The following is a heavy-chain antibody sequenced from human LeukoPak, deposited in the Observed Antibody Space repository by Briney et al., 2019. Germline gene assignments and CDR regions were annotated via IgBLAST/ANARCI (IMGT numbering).Heavy chain of an antibody. D-gene: IGHD3-10*01. V-gene: IGHV3-15*01. Sequence: GGSLRLSCAASGFTVNNAWMSWVRQAPGKGLEWVGRIKSKTDGGTTDYAALVKGRFTISRDDSTNTLYLQMNSLKSEDTAVYYCTTYGSGRKFDYWGQGILVTVSS. CDR1: GFTVNNAW. J-gene: IGHJ4*02. CDR2: IKSKTDGGTT. CDR3: TTYGSGRKFDY.